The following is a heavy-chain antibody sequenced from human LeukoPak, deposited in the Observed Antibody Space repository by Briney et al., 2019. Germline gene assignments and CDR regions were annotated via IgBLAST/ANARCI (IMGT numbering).Heavy chain of an antibody. Sequence: GGSLRLSCAASGFTFSSYWIHWVRQAPGRGLVWVSRINTDGSTTNYADSVKGRFTISRDNAKNTLYLQMNGLRAEDTAVYYCARDRGGSSFDYWGQGTLVTVSS. CDR2: INTDGSTT. J-gene: IGHJ4*02. D-gene: IGHD3-16*01. CDR1: GFTFSSYW. V-gene: IGHV3-74*01. CDR3: ARDRGGSSFDY.